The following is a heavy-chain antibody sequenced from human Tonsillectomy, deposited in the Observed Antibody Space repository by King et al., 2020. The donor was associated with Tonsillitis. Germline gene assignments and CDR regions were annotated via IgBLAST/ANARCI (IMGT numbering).Heavy chain of an antibody. CDR3: ARGLGEGGGWYSAFQH. CDR2: IYYNGFT. J-gene: IGHJ1*01. D-gene: IGHD6-19*01. Sequence: LQLQESGPGLVRPSETLSLTCSISGDSISDYYWSWIRQSPGKGLQWIGYIYYNGFTNYNPSLESRVTISRDTSKIQFYLNLKFVTAADTAVYYCARGLGEGGGWYSAFQHWGQGIVVTVSS. V-gene: IGHV4-59*08. CDR1: GDSISDYY.